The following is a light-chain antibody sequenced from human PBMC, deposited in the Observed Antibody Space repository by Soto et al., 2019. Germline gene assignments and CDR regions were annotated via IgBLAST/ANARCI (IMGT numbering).Light chain of an antibody. CDR3: QQYNSNFLS. V-gene: IGKV1-5*01. CDR1: HNIGSC. CDR2: DAS. J-gene: IGKJ4*01. Sequence: DIQMTQSPSTLSVFIGDRISITCRASHNIGSCLAWYQQKPGKAPKLLIYDASFLERGVPSRFSGSGSGIEVTLTISSMQPDDFATYYCQQYNSNFLSFGGGTKVEVK.